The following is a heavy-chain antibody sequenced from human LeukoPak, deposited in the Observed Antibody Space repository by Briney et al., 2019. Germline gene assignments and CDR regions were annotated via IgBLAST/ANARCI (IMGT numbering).Heavy chain of an antibody. D-gene: IGHD6-19*01. V-gene: IGHV4-34*01. CDR2: INHSGSA. CDR3: AKAVWLGSDY. J-gene: IGHJ4*02. CDR1: GGSFSGYY. Sequence: SETLSLTCAVYGGSFSGYYWSWIRQPPGKGLEWIGEINHSGSANYNPSLKSRVTISVDTSKNQFSLKLSSVTAADTAVYYCAKAVWLGSDYWGQGTLVTVSS.